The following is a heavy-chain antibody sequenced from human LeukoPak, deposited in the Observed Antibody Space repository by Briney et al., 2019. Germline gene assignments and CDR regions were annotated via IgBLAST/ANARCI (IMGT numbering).Heavy chain of an antibody. Sequence: PSETLSLTCAVYGGSFSGYYWSWIRQPPGKGLEWIGEINHSGSTNYNPSLKSRVTISVDTSKNQFSLKLSSVTAADTAVYYCARGGEYSSSPTTYYFDYGGQEPLVTVSS. D-gene: IGHD6-13*01. V-gene: IGHV4-34*01. CDR2: INHSGST. CDR3: ARGGEYSSSPTTYYFDY. J-gene: IGHJ4*02. CDR1: GGSFSGYY.